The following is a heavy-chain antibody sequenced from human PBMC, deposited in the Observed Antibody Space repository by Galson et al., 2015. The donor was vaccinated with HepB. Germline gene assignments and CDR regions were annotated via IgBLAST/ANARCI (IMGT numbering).Heavy chain of an antibody. CDR1: GFTFSSDW. CDR2: IKQDGSEK. CDR3: AREAGDDFWRWGYNGFDA. J-gene: IGHJ5*02. V-gene: IGHV3-7*03. D-gene: IGHD3-3*01. Sequence: SLRLSCAASGFTFSSDWMSWVRQAPGRGLEWVANIKQDGSEKYYVDSVKGRFTISRDNSKNSLYLQMNSLRAEDTAVYYCAREAGDDFWRWGYNGFDAWGQGTLVTVSS.